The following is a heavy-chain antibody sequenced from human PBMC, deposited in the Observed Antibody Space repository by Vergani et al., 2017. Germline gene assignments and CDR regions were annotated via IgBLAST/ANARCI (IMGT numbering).Heavy chain of an antibody. V-gene: IGHV3-7*01. D-gene: IGHD1-26*01. J-gene: IGHJ4*02. CDR3: AREGVPRCCIVGAPDF. Sequence: EVRLLESGGDFVQPGGSLTLSCAASGFNVGHYWMSWVRQAPGKGLEWVANIKEDGTEKYYLDSVKGRFTISRDIAENSIYLEMNSLRVEDTAVYYCAREGVPRCCIVGAPDFWGQGTQVTVSS. CDR2: IKEDGTEK. CDR1: GFNVGHYW.